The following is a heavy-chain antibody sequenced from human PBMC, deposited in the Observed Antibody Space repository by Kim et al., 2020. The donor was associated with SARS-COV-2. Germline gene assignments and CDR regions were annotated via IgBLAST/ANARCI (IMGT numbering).Heavy chain of an antibody. CDR2: INHSGST. V-gene: IGHV4-34*01. J-gene: IGHJ3*02. Sequence: SETLSLTCAVYGGSFSGYYWSWIRQPPGKGLEWIGEINHSGSTNYNPSLKSRVTISVDTSKNQFSLKLSSVTAADTAVYYCARRIVVVITPDAFDIWGQGTMVTVSS. CDR1: GGSFSGYY. D-gene: IGHD3-22*01. CDR3: ARRIVVVITPDAFDI.